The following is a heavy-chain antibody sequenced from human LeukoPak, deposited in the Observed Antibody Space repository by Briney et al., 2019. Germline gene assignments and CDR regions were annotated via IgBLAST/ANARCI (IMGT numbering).Heavy chain of an antibody. Sequence: ASATVSCKASGYTFSTYGISWVRQAPGQGLEWMGWISAYTGNTNYAQNVQGRVTMTTDTSTSTAYLELRSLRSDDTAVYYCARDCGNCGGAPDDTFDIWGQGTMVTVSS. CDR1: GYTFSTYG. D-gene: IGHD2-21*01. CDR2: ISAYTGNT. CDR3: ARDCGNCGGAPDDTFDI. V-gene: IGHV1-18*01. J-gene: IGHJ3*02.